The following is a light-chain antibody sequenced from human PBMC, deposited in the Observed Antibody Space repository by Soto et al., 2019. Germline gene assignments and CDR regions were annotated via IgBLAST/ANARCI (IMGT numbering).Light chain of an antibody. V-gene: IGKV1-39*01. J-gene: IGKJ5*01. CDR1: QSIGIY. Sequence: DIQMTQSASSLSASVGDRFTITFWASQSIGIYLNWYQKKPGKAPKLLIHAASTLQSGAPSTFSGSGYGTDFTLTINSLQPEDFATYYCQQLNSYPTTFGQGTRLEIK. CDR3: QQLNSYPTT. CDR2: AAS.